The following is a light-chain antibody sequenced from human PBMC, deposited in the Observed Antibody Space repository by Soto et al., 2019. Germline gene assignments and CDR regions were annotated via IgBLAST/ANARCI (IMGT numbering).Light chain of an antibody. CDR3: QSYDRSLSPSLV. CDR2: GNS. V-gene: IGLV1-40*01. CDR1: SSNIGAGYD. J-gene: IGLJ2*01. Sequence: QSVLTQPPSVSGAPGQRVTISCTGSSSNIGAGYDVHWYQQLPGTAPKLLIYGNSNRPSGVPDRFSGSKSGTSASLAITGLQAEDEADYYCQSYDRSLSPSLVFGGGTKLTVL.